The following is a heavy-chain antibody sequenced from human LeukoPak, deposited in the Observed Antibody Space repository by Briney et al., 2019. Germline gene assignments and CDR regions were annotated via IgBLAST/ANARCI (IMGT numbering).Heavy chain of an antibody. CDR2: ISAYNGNT. J-gene: IGHJ4*02. D-gene: IGHD6-6*01. CDR1: GYTFVSYG. Sequence: GASVKVSCKASGYTFVSYGINWVRQAPGQGLEWMGWISAYNGNTNYAQKLQGRVTMTTDASTSTAYMELRSLRSDDTAVYYCAYSSSSFSFDYWGRGTLVTVSS. V-gene: IGHV1-18*01. CDR3: AYSSSSFSFDY.